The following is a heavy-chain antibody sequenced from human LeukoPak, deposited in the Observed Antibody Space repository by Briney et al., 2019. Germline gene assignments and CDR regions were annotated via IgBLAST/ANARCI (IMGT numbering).Heavy chain of an antibody. Sequence: PGGSLRLSCAASGFTFSSYWMHWVRQAPGKGLVWVSRINSDGSSTSYADSVKGRFTISRDNAKNTLYLQMNRLRAEDTAVYYCASEGAYYDSSGYYRWFDPWGQGTLVTVSS. CDR2: INSDGSST. CDR3: ASEGAYYDSSGYYRWFDP. CDR1: GFTFSSYW. J-gene: IGHJ5*02. V-gene: IGHV3-74*01. D-gene: IGHD3-22*01.